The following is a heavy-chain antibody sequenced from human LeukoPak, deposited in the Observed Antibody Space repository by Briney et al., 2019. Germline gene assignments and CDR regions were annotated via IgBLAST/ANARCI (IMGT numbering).Heavy chain of an antibody. CDR1: GASINSQNYY. D-gene: IGHD3-22*01. CDR2: IHHSDGT. V-gene: IGHV4-39*07. J-gene: IGHJ1*01. CDR3: VETPNYFYDSSGYLR. Sequence: PSETLSLTCTVSGASINSQNYYWGWVRQPPGKGLEWIGSIHHSDGTYHNPSLKSRVTISVDTSKNQFSLKLISVTAADTAVYYCVETPNYFYDSSGYLRWGQGTLVTVSS.